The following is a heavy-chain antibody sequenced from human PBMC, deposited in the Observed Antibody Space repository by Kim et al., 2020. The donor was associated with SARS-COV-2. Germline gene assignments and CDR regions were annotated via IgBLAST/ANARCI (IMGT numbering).Heavy chain of an antibody. CDR2: IWYDGSNN. CDR3: AKDKVMVGATSLDY. CDR1: GFTFSTYG. D-gene: IGHD2-15*01. J-gene: IGHJ4*02. V-gene: IGHV3-33*06. Sequence: GGSLRLSCAASGFTFSTYGMHWVRRAPGKGLEWVAVIWYDGSNNYYADSVKGRFTISRDNSKNTLYLQMNSLRAEDTAVYYCAKDKVMVGATSLDYWGQG.